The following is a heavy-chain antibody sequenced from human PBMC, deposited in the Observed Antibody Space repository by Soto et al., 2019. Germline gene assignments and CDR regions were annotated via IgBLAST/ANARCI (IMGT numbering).Heavy chain of an antibody. J-gene: IGHJ3*02. CDR1: GGSVSSGSYY. Sequence: QVQLQESGPGLVKPSETLSLTCTVSGGSVSSGSYYWSWIRQPPGKGLEWIGYIYYSGSTNYNPSLKSRVTISADTSKNQFSLKLSSVTAADTAVYYCARSLVGGDAFGIWGQGTMVTVSS. V-gene: IGHV4-61*01. CDR3: ARSLVGGDAFGI. D-gene: IGHD1-26*01. CDR2: IYYSGST.